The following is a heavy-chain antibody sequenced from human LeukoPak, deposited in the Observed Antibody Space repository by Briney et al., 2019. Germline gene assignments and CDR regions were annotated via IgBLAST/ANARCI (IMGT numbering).Heavy chain of an antibody. CDR1: GGSISSYY. J-gene: IGHJ3*02. CDR3: ARVGRVVDDAFDI. D-gene: IGHD3-3*01. CDR2: IYYSGST. V-gene: IGHV4-59*01. Sequence: PSETLSLTCTVSGGSISSYYWSWIRQPPGKGLEWIGYIYYSGSTNYNPSLKSRVTISVDTSKNQFSLKLSSVTAADTAVYYCARVGRVVDDAFDIWGQGTWSPSLQ.